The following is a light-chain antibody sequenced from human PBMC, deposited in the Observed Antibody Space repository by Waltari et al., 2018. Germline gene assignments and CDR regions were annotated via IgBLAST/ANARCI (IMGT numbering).Light chain of an antibody. Sequence: SYELTQPPSVSVSPGQTASITRSGDKLGDKYACWYQQRPGQSPVLVIYQDTTRPSGIPDRFSGSNSGNTATLTISGTQAMDEVDYYCQAWDSSVVFGGGTKLTVL. J-gene: IGLJ2*01. V-gene: IGLV3-1*01. CDR1: KLGDKY. CDR3: QAWDSSVV. CDR2: QDT.